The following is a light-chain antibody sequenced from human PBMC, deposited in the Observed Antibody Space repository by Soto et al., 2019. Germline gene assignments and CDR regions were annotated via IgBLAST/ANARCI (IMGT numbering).Light chain of an antibody. CDR2: GAS. Sequence: EVVLTQSPGTLSLSPGEGATLSCRASQSVSSNYLAWYQQKPGQAPRLLIYGASSRATGIPDRFSGGGSGTDFTLTISRLEPEDFAVYYCQQYGSSPTFGQGTKVDIK. J-gene: IGKJ1*01. CDR1: QSVSSNY. CDR3: QQYGSSPT. V-gene: IGKV3-20*01.